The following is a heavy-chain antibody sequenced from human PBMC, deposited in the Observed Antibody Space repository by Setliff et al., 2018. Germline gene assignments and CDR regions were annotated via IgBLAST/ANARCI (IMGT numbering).Heavy chain of an antibody. D-gene: IGHD3-22*01. J-gene: IGHJ4*02. CDR3: ARAHPSRMIVVVRAYYYFDY. CDR1: RGSISIYY. Sequence: SETLSLTCSVSRGSISIYYWSWIRQSPGKGLEWIGSIYHNGSTNYNPSLKSRLTISVDTSKNQFSLKLSSVTAADTAVYYCARAHPSRMIVVVRAYYYFDYWGQGTLVTVSS. CDR2: IYHNGST. V-gene: IGHV4-59*08.